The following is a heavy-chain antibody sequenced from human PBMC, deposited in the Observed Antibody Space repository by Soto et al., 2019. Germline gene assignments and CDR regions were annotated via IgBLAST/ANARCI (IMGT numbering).Heavy chain of an antibody. CDR2: ITGSGSTT. CDR1: ELTFSSNA. Sequence: VQLLESGGGLVQPGGSLRLSCAASELTFSSNAMHWVRQAPGKGLEWVSGITGSGSTTFYADSVKGRFTISRDNSKNTLYLHMSSLRAEDTATYYCAKDFTAYLSSWFHLWGQGTLVTVSS. V-gene: IGHV3-23*01. J-gene: IGHJ5*02. CDR3: AKDFTAYLSSWFHL. D-gene: IGHD6-13*01.